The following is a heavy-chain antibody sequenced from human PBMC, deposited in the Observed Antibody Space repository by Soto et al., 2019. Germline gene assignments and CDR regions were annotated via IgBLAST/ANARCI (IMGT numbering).Heavy chain of an antibody. Sequence: GGSLRLSCEASGFRFNSYSMNWVRQAPQKGLEWVSLIDARSNYIYYADSVKGRFTTSRDNARNSLYLQMDSLRVEGTAVYYCVRENEMAGATSAFEYWGQGTPVTVSS. D-gene: IGHD1-26*01. CDR2: IDARSNYI. V-gene: IGHV3-21*06. J-gene: IGHJ4*02. CDR1: GFRFNSYS. CDR3: VRENEMAGATSAFEY.